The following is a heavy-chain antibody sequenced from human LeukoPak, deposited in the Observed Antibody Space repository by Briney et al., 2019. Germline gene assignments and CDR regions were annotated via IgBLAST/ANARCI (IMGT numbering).Heavy chain of an antibody. Sequence: ASVKVSCKASGYTFTSYYMHWVRQAPGQGVEWMGIINPSGGSTTYAQKFQGRVTMTRDTSTSTVYMEVSSPRSEDTAVYYCASLGCESAWWGQGTLVTVSS. J-gene: IGHJ4*02. CDR3: ASLGCESAW. CDR1: GYTFTSYY. V-gene: IGHV1-46*03. CDR2: INPSGGST. D-gene: IGHD2-21*01.